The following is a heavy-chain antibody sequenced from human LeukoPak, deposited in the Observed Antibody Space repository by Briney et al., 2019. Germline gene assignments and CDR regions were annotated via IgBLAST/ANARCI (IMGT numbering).Heavy chain of an antibody. CDR2: IYYSGST. CDR3: ARLVDTAMAG. Sequence: PSETLSLTCAVYGGSFSGYYWSWIRQPPGKGLEWIGYIYYSGSTNYNPSLKSRVTISVDTSKNQFSLKLSSVTAADTAVYYCARLVDTAMAGWGQGTLVTVSS. D-gene: IGHD5-18*01. CDR1: GGSFSGYY. V-gene: IGHV4-59*08. J-gene: IGHJ4*02.